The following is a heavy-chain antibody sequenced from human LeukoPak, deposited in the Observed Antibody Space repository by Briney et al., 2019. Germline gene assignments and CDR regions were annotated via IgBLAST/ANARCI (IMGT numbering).Heavy chain of an antibody. J-gene: IGHJ6*03. V-gene: IGHV4-61*02. CDR1: GGSISSGSYY. CDR2: IYTSGST. Sequence: SETLSLTGTVTGGSISSGSYYWSWIRQPAGEGLEWIGRIYTSGSTNYNPSLKSRVTISVDTSKNQFSLKLSSVTAADTAVYYCARDYYDSSGYYSYYYYYMDVWGKGTTLTVSS. D-gene: IGHD3-22*01. CDR3: ARDYYDSSGYYSYYYYYMDV.